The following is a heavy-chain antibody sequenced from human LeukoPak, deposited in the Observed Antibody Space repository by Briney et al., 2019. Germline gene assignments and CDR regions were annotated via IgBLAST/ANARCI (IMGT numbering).Heavy chain of an antibody. CDR3: AKDPITYYYDSSGYYYYPFSYYFDY. CDR1: GFTFSSYT. Sequence: PGGSLRLSCAASGFTFSSYTMSWVRQAPGKGLEWVSAISGSGGSTYYADSVKGRFTISRDNSKNTLYLQMNSLRAEDTAVYYCAKDPITYYYDSSGYYYYPFSYYFDYWGQGTLVTVSS. D-gene: IGHD3-22*01. J-gene: IGHJ4*02. V-gene: IGHV3-23*01. CDR2: ISGSGGST.